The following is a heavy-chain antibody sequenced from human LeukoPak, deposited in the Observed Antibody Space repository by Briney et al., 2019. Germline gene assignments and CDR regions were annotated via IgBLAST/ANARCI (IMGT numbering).Heavy chain of an antibody. V-gene: IGHV1-69*13. CDR3: ACYTVKDYYYYYMDV. Sequence: GASVKVSCKASGGTFSSYAISWVRQAPGQGLEWMGGIIPIFGTANYAQKFQGRVTITADESTSTAYTELSSLRSEDTAVYYCACYTVKDYYYYYMDVWGKGTTVTVSS. D-gene: IGHD2-2*02. J-gene: IGHJ6*03. CDR1: GGTFSSYA. CDR2: IIPIFGTA.